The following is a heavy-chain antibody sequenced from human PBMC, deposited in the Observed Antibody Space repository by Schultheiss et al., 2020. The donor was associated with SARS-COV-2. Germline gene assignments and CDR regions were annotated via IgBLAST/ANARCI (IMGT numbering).Heavy chain of an antibody. CDR2: IWYDGSNK. J-gene: IGHJ4*02. CDR1: GFTFSSYG. Sequence: GGSLRLSCAASGFTFSSYGMHWVRQAPGKGLEWVAVIWYDGSNKYYADSVKGRFTISRDNSKNTLYLQMNSLRAEDTAVYYCTTELVVAALFDYWGQGTLVTVSS. V-gene: IGHV3-33*01. D-gene: IGHD2-15*01. CDR3: TTELVVAALFDY.